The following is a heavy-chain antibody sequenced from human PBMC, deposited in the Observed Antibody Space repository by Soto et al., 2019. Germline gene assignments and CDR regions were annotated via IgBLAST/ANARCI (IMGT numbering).Heavy chain of an antibody. V-gene: IGHV3-23*01. CDR3: AKDRPLPAAIPLTLLDP. D-gene: IGHD2-2*01. CDR2: ISGSGGST. Sequence: GLFMRLSCAASGFTFSSYAMSRVRQAPEKGLEWDSAISGSGGSTYYADSVKGRFTISRDNSKNTLYLQMNSLRAEDTAVYYFAKDRPLPAAIPLTLLDPWGEGTLVTVSS. CDR1: GFTFSSYA. J-gene: IGHJ5*02.